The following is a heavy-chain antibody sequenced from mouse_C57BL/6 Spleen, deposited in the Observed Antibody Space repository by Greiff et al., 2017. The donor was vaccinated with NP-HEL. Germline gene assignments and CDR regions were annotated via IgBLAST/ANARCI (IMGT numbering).Heavy chain of an antibody. V-gene: IGHV5-9-1*02. D-gene: IGHD1-1*01. CDR2: ISSGGDYI. CDR3: TRVEGHYYGSSFCAKDY. CDR1: GFNFSSYA. J-gene: IGHJ4*01. Sequence: EVQVVESGEGLVKPGGSLKLSCAASGFNFSSYAMSWVRQTPEKRLEWVAYISSGGDYIYYADTVKGRFTISRDNARNALYLQMSSLKSEDTAMYYCTRVEGHYYGSSFCAKDYWGQGTSVTVSS.